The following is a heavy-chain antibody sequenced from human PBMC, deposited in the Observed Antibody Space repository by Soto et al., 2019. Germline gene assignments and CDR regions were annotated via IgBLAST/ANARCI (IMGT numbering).Heavy chain of an antibody. V-gene: IGHV1-2*02. J-gene: IGHJ6*02. CDR2: INPDSGDT. Sequence: QVQLVQSGTEVKKPGASVKVSCKASGYTFTAYYIHWMRQAPGQGLEWMGWINPDSGDTKYPQTFQGRVTMTRDTSISTAYMELSRLRSDDTALYYCARADHSSSSPPVYSYFYGMDVWGQGTTVTVSS. D-gene: IGHD6-6*01. CDR3: ARADHSSSSPPVYSYFYGMDV. CDR1: GYTFTAYY.